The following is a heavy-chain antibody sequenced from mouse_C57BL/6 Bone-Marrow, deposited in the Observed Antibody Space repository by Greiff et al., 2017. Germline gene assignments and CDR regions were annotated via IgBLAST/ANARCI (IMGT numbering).Heavy chain of an antibody. CDR1: GFTFSDYY. D-gene: IGHD3-1*01. CDR3: ARRFDTYSVAWFAY. J-gene: IGHJ3*01. V-gene: IGHV5-12*01. CDR2: ISNGGGST. Sequence: EVQVVESGGGLVQPGGSLKLSCAASGFTFSDYYMYWVRQTPEKRLEWVAYISNGGGSTYYPDTVKGRFTISRDNAKNTLYLQMSRLKSEDTAMYYCARRFDTYSVAWFAYWGQGTLVPVSA.